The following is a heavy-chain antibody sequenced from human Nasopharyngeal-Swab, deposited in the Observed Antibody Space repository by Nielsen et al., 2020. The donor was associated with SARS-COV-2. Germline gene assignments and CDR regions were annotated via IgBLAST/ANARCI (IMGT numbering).Heavy chain of an antibody. CDR2: MNPNSGNT. CDR1: GYTFTSYD. V-gene: IGHV1-8*01. D-gene: IGHD3-9*01. J-gene: IGHJ6*02. CDR3: ARGTTVRYFDWLFADYGMDV. Sequence: ASVKVSCKASGYTFTSYDINWVRQVTGQGLEWMGWMNPNSGNTGYAQKFQGRVTMTRNTSISTAYMELSSLRSEDTAVYYCARGTTVRYFDWLFADYGMDVWGQGTTVTVSS.